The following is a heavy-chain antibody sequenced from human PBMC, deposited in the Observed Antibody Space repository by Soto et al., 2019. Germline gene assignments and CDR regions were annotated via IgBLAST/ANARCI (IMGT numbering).Heavy chain of an antibody. CDR1: GYTFTSYG. CDR3: ARAHCSSTSCFWFDP. V-gene: IGHV1-18*01. J-gene: IGHJ5*02. CDR2: ISAYNGNT. Sequence: GASVKVSCKASGYTFTSYGISWVRQAPGQGLEWMGWISAYNGNTNYPQKLQGRVTMTTDTSPSTAYMELRSLRSDDTAVYYCARAHCSSTSCFWFDPWGQGTLVTVSS. D-gene: IGHD2-2*01.